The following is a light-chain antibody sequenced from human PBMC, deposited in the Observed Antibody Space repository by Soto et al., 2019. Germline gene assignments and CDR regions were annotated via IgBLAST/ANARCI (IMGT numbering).Light chain of an antibody. J-gene: IGKJ3*01. CDR1: QSVGSSY. CDR3: QQYATSPFT. CDR2: GAS. Sequence: EIVLTQSPGTLSLSPGERATLSCRASQSVGSSYLAWYQQKPGQAPRVLIYGASSRATGIPDRFSRSGSGTDFTLTISRLEPEDFAVYYCQQYATSPFTFGPGTKVDIK. V-gene: IGKV3-20*01.